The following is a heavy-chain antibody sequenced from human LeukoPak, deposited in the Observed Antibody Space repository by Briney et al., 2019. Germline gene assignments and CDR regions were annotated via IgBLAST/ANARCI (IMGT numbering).Heavy chain of an antibody. CDR1: GYTFTSYY. J-gene: IGHJ5*02. Sequence: ASVKVSCKASGYTFTSYYMHWVRQAPGQGLEWMGIINPSGGSTSYAQKFQGRVTMTRDTSTSTVYMELSSLRSEDTAVYYCARDPKLRYFDWLLYGLTGPGGWFDPWGQGTLVTVSS. D-gene: IGHD3-9*01. CDR3: ARDPKLRYFDWLLYGLTGPGGWFDP. V-gene: IGHV1-46*01. CDR2: INPSGGST.